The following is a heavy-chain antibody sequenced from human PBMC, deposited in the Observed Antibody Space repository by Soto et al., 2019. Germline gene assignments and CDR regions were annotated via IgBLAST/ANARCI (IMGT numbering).Heavy chain of an antibody. J-gene: IGHJ4*02. D-gene: IGHD3-10*01. CDR3: ARDGGFGELKY. Sequence: QVQLVQSGAELKKPGSSVKVSCKASGDTFSGYPINWVRQAPGEGLEWMGRIIPVFGTTNDAQRFEGRVTFTADESTNTAYMDLRGLLSADTAVYYCARDGGFGELKYWGPGTLVTVSS. CDR1: GDTFSGYP. V-gene: IGHV1-69*18. CDR2: IIPVFGTT.